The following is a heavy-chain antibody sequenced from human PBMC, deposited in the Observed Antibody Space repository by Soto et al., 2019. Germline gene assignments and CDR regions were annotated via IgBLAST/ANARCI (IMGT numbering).Heavy chain of an antibody. V-gene: IGHV1-8*01. Sequence: ASVKVSCKASGYTFTSYDINWVRQATGQGLEWMGWMNPNSGNTGYAQKFQGRVTMTRNTSISTAYMELSSLRSEDTAVYYCGRSNGTRRWYLYYYYGMDVWGQGTTVTVS. J-gene: IGHJ6*02. CDR3: GRSNGTRRWYLYYYYGMDV. CDR1: GYTFTSYD. D-gene: IGHD2-15*01. CDR2: MNPNSGNT.